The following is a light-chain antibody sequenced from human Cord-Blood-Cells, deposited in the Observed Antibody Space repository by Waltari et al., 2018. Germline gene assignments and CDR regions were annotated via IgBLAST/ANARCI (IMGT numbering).Light chain of an antibody. CDR3: SSYTSSSTWV. CDR1: SSDVGGYNY. J-gene: IGLJ3*02. CDR2: EVS. V-gene: IGLV2-14*01. Sequence: QSALTQPASVSGSPGQSITISCTGTSSDVGGYNYVSWYQQHSGNAPKLMVYEVSKRPSGLSNRFSGSKSGNTASLTISGLQAEDEADYYCSSYTSSSTWVFGGGTKLTVL.